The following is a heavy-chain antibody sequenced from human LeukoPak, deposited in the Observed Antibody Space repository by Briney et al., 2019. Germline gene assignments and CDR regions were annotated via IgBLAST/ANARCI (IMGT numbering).Heavy chain of an antibody. J-gene: IGHJ5*02. CDR3: ASSGGIVVPSSRNWFDP. CDR1: GFTFSSYA. CDR2: ISFDGSNT. D-gene: IGHD3-22*01. Sequence: GGSLRLSCAASGFTFSSYAMHWVRQAPGKGLEWVAVISFDGSNTYYADSVKARFTISRDNAKNSLYLQMNSLRAEDTAVYYCASSGGIVVPSSRNWFDPWGQGTLVTVSS. V-gene: IGHV3-30*04.